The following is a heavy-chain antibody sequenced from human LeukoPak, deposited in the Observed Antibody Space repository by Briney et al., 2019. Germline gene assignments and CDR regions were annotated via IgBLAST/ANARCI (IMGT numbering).Heavy chain of an antibody. D-gene: IGHD3-22*01. V-gene: IGHV1-8*02. J-gene: IGHJ4*02. Sequence: ASVKVSCKASRYTFTTYDINWVRQAAGQGLEWMGWMNPNSGNTGYAQKFQGRVTMTRNTSISTAYMELSSLRSEDTAVYYCARDRSRYYDSSGYSDYWGQGTLVTVSS. CDR1: RYTFTTYD. CDR3: ARDRSRYYDSSGYSDY. CDR2: MNPNSGNT.